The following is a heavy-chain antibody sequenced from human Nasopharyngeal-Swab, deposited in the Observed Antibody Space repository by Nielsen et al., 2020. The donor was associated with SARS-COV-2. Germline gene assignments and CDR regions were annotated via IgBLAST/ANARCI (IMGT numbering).Heavy chain of an antibody. CDR2: IYYSGST. Sequence: SETLSLTCTVSGGSISSGGYYWSWIRQHPGKGLEWIGYIYYSGSTYYNPSLKSRVTISVDTSKNQFSLKLSSVTAADTAVYYCARDTIAVAGTRSGYYYYYGMDVWGQGTTVTVSS. D-gene: IGHD6-19*01. CDR1: GGSISSGGYY. J-gene: IGHJ6*02. CDR3: ARDTIAVAGTRSGYYYYYGMDV. V-gene: IGHV4-31*03.